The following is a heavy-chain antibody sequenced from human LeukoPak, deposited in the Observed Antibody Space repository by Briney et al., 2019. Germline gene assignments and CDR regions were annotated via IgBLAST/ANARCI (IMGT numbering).Heavy chain of an antibody. D-gene: IGHD4-17*01. J-gene: IGHJ6*02. CDR3: ARGDYGDYDYYYYGMDV. CDR2: ISSSSSYK. CDR1: GFTFSSYS. V-gene: IGHV3-21*01. Sequence: GGSLRLSCAASGFTFSSYSMNWVRQAPGKGLEWVSSISSSSSYKYYADSVKGRFTISRDNAKNSLYLQMNSLRAEDTAVYYCARGDYGDYDYYYYGMDVWGQGTTVTVSS.